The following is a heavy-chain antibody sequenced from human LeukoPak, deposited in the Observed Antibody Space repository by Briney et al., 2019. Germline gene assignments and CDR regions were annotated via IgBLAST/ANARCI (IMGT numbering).Heavy chain of an antibody. D-gene: IGHD1-26*01. J-gene: IGHJ4*02. Sequence: PGGSLRLSCAASGFTFSSYGMHWVRQAPGKGLEWVAFIRYDGSNKYYADSVKGRFTTSRDNSKNTLYLQMNSLRAEDTAVYYCAKDLSDTWELRNFDYWGQGTLVTVSS. CDR1: GFTFSSYG. CDR2: IRYDGSNK. V-gene: IGHV3-30*02. CDR3: AKDLSDTWELRNFDY.